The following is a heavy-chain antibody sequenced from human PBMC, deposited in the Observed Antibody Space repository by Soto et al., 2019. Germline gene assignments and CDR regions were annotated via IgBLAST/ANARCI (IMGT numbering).Heavy chain of an antibody. CDR2: IWYDGSNK. CDR1: GFTFSSYG. D-gene: IGHD3-22*01. Sequence: GGSLRLSCAASGFTFSSYGMHWVRQAPGKGLEWVAVIWYDGSNKYYADSVKGRFTISRDNSKNTLYLQMNSLRAEDTAVYYCARDHHITMIVVAARGMDVWGQGTTVTVSS. V-gene: IGHV3-33*01. J-gene: IGHJ6*02. CDR3: ARDHHITMIVVAARGMDV.